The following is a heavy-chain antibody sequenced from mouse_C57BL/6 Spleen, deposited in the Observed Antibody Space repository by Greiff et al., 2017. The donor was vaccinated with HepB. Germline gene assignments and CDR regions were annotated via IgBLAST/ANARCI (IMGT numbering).Heavy chain of an antibody. J-gene: IGHJ2*01. Sequence: EVKLLESGPGLVKPSQSLSLTCSVTGYSITSGYYWNWIRQFPGNKLEWMGYISYDGSNNYNPSLKNRISITRDTSKNQFFLKLNSVTTEDTATYYCARRGYGYFYFDYWGQGTTLTVSS. CDR1: GYSITSGYY. V-gene: IGHV3-6*01. CDR2: ISYDGSN. D-gene: IGHD2-2*01. CDR3: ARRGYGYFYFDY.